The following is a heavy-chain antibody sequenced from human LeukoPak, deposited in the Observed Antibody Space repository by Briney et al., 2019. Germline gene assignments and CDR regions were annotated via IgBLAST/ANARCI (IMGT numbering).Heavy chain of an antibody. CDR2: INHSGST. CDR1: GGSFSGYY. J-gene: IGHJ6*02. V-gene: IGHV4-34*01. Sequence: KPSETLSLTCAVYGGSFSGYYWSWIRQPPGKGLEWIGEINHSGSTNYNPSLKSRVTISVDTSKNQFSLKLSSVTAADTAVYYCARGRHIVVVTAISPPPPYGMDVWGQGTTVTVSS. D-gene: IGHD2-21*02. CDR3: ARGRHIVVVTAISPPPPYGMDV.